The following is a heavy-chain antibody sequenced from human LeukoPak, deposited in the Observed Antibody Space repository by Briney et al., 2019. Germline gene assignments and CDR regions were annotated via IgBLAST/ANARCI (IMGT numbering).Heavy chain of an antibody. J-gene: IGHJ4*02. Sequence: ASVKVSCKASGYTFTSYAMNWVRQAPGQGLEWMGWINTNTGNPTYAQGFTGRFVFSLDTSVSTAYLQISSLKAEDTAVYYCARGGRRWLQVSELDYWGQGTLVTVSS. V-gene: IGHV7-4-1*02. D-gene: IGHD5-24*01. CDR3: ARGGRRWLQVSELDY. CDR2: INTNTGNP. CDR1: GYTFTSYA.